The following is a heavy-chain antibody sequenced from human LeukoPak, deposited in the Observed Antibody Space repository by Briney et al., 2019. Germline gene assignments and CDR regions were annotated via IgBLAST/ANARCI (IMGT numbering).Heavy chain of an antibody. CDR2: IYYSGST. CDR3: ARHVTVADTIDH. Sequence: SETLSLTCAVYGGSFSGYYWSWLRQPPGKGLEWIGYIYYSGSTNYNPSLKSRVTISVDTSKNQFSLKLSSVTAADTAVYYCARHVTVADTIDHWGQGTLVTVSS. D-gene: IGHD4-23*01. V-gene: IGHV4-59*08. J-gene: IGHJ4*02. CDR1: GGSFSGYY.